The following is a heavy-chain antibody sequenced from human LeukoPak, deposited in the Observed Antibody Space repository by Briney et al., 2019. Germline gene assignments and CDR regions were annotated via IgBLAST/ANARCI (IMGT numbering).Heavy chain of an antibody. Sequence: ASVKVSCKASGFICTKYGISWVRQAPGQGLEWVGWISGYNGDTNYAQKLQGRVTMTRDTSTTTVYMELRSLRSDDTAFYYCARDPSNTSGWKTWFDTWGQGTLVTVSS. D-gene: IGHD6-19*01. V-gene: IGHV1-18*01. CDR2: ISGYNGDT. CDR1: GFICTKYG. J-gene: IGHJ5*02. CDR3: ARDPSNTSGWKTWFDT.